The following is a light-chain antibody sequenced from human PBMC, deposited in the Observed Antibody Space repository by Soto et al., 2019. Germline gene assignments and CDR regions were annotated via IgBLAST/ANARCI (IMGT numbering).Light chain of an antibody. Sequence: DIVMTQSPDSLAVSLGERATINCKSSQSVLYSSNNKNYLAWYQQKPGQPPKLLIYWASTRESGVPDRFSVRGSGTDFTLTISSLQAEDVALYYCQQYYRTPLTFGGGTKVEIK. CDR2: WAS. CDR1: QSVLYSSNNKNY. V-gene: IGKV4-1*01. CDR3: QQYYRTPLT. J-gene: IGKJ4*01.